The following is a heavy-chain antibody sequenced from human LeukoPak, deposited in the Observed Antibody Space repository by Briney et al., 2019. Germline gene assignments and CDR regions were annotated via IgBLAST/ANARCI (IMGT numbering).Heavy chain of an antibody. J-gene: IGHJ4*02. CDR2: TYYRSKWYN. CDR1: EDIVSSNSAA. Sequence: SQTFSLTCAISEDIVSSNSAAWNWIRQSPSRGLEWLGRTYYRSKWYNDYAVSVESRITINPDTSKNQFSLQLNSVTPEDTAVYYCARDREYSGYDYSFDYWGQGTLVTVSS. CDR3: ARDREYSGYDYSFDY. D-gene: IGHD5-12*01. V-gene: IGHV6-1*01.